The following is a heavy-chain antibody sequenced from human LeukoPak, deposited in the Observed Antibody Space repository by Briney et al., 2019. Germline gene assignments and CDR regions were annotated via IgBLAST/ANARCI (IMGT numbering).Heavy chain of an antibody. V-gene: IGHV1-18*04. J-gene: IGHJ4*02. Sequence: ASVKVFCKTSGYTFTDYYMHWVRQAPGQGLEWVGWISGYNANTNYAQNFPDRVTMTTDTSTSTVYMELRSLRSDDTAVYYCARDRAAGSSDYWGQGTLVTVSS. CDR2: ISGYNANT. D-gene: IGHD2-15*01. CDR1: GYTFTDYY. CDR3: ARDRAAGSSDY.